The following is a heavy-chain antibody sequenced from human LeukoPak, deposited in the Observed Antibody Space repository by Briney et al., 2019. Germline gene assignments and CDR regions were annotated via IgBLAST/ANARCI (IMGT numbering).Heavy chain of an antibody. CDR1: GGSISSSSYY. Sequence: SETLSLTCTVSGGSISSSSYYWGWIRQPPGKGLEWIGSIYYSGSTYYNPSLKSRVTISVDTSKNQFSLKLSSVTAADTAVYYCARDRDLLAAAGTYYFDYWGQGTLVTVSS. J-gene: IGHJ4*02. CDR3: ARDRDLLAAAGTYYFDY. D-gene: IGHD6-13*01. V-gene: IGHV4-39*07. CDR2: IYYSGST.